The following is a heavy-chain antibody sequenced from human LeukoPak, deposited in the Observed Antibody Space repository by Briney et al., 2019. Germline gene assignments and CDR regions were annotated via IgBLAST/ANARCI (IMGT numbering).Heavy chain of an antibody. D-gene: IGHD5-12*01. J-gene: IGHJ5*02. V-gene: IGHV4-39*07. Sequence: SETLSLTCTVSGGSISSSNYYWGWIRQPPGKGLEWIGSIFYSGSTYYNPSLKSRVTISVDTSKKQFSLKLNSVTAADTAVYYCARGGSGYDWFDPWGQGTLVTVSS. CDR3: ARGGSGYDWFDP. CDR2: IFYSGST. CDR1: GGSISSSNYY.